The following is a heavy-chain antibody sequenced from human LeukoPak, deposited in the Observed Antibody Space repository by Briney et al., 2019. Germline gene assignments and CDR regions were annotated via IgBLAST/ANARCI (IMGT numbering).Heavy chain of an antibody. V-gene: IGHV3-33*01. CDR2: IWYDGSNK. Sequence: GGSLRLSCAASGFTFSSYGMHWVRQAPGKGLEWVAVIWYDGSNKYYADSVKGRFTISRDNSKNTLYLQMNSLRAEDTAVYYCARDPEVGATTRAFYFDYWGQGTLVTVSS. CDR3: ARDPEVGATTRAFYFDY. J-gene: IGHJ4*02. CDR1: GFTFSSYG. D-gene: IGHD1-26*01.